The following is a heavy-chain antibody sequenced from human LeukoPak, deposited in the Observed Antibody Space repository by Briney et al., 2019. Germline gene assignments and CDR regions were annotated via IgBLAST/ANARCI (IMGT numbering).Heavy chain of an antibody. CDR3: ARPPTVTTLYYFDY. V-gene: IGHV5-51*01. Sequence: GDSLKISCKGSGYNFITYWIGWVRQMPGKGLEWMGIIYPGDSDTRYSPSFQGQVTISADKSISTAYLQWSSLKASDTAMYYCARPPTVTTLYYFDYWGQGTLVTVSS. J-gene: IGHJ4*02. CDR1: GYNFITYW. D-gene: IGHD4-17*01. CDR2: IYPGDSDT.